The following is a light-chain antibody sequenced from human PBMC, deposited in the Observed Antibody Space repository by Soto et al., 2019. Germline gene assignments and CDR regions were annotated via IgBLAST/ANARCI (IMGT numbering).Light chain of an antibody. CDR2: VNS. Sequence: QSVLTQPPSVPGAPGQRVTISCTGSSSNIGAGYNVHWYQQLPGTAPKLLIYVNSNRPSGVPDRFSGSKSGTSASLAITGLQAEDEADYYCQSYDSSLSGVVFGGGTQLTVL. CDR3: QSYDSSLSGVV. CDR1: SSNIGAGYN. J-gene: IGLJ2*01. V-gene: IGLV1-40*01.